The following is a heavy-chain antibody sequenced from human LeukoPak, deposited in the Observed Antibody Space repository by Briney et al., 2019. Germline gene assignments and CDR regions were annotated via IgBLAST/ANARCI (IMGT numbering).Heavy chain of an antibody. J-gene: IGHJ4*02. CDR2: ISSSSSYI. V-gene: IGHV3-21*01. D-gene: IGHD3-10*01. Sequence: GGSLRLSCAASGFTFSSYSMNWVRQAPGKGLEWVSSISSSSSYIYYADSVKGRFTISRDNAKNSLYLQMNSLRAEDTAVYYCARDLLCGSGSNDYWGQGTLVTVSS. CDR1: GFTFSSYS. CDR3: ARDLLCGSGSNDY.